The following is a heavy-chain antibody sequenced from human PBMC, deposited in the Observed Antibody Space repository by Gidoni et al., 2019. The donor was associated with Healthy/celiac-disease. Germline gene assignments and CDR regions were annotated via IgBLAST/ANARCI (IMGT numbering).Heavy chain of an antibody. Sequence: EVQLVESGGGLVKPGGSLRLSCAASGFTLSSYSMNWVRQAPGKGLEWVSSISSSSSYIYYADSVKGRFTISRDNAKNSLYLQMNSLRAEDTAVYYCARDGGYSGSFDYWGQGTLVTVSS. CDR2: ISSSSSYI. CDR3: ARDGGYSGSFDY. J-gene: IGHJ4*02. CDR1: GFTLSSYS. V-gene: IGHV3-21*01. D-gene: IGHD1-26*01.